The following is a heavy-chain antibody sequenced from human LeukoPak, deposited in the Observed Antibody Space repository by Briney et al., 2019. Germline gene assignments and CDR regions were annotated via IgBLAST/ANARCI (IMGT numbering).Heavy chain of an antibody. CDR2: IYYSGST. V-gene: IGHV4-59*01. CDR3: ARRVPPWYFDL. J-gene: IGHJ2*01. CDR1: GGSISSYD. D-gene: IGHD3-10*01. Sequence: PSETLSLTCTASGGSISSYDWSWIRQPPGKGLEWIGHIYYSGSTNYNPSLKSRVTISVDTSKNQFSLKLSSVTAADTAAEHCARRVPPWYFDLGGRGTLVTVSS.